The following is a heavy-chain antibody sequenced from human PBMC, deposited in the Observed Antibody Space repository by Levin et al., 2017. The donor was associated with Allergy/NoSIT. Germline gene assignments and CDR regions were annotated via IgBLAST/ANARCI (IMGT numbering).Heavy chain of an antibody. J-gene: IGHJ6*02. CDR3: AKRREDYYYYGMDV. Sequence: EASVKVSCKASGYTFTSYDINWVRQATGQGLEWMGWMNPNSGNTGYAQKFQGRVTMTRNTSISTAYMELSSLRSEDTAVYYCAKRREDYYYYGMDVWGQGTTVTVSS. V-gene: IGHV1-8*01. CDR1: GYTFTSYD. CDR2: MNPNSGNT. D-gene: IGHD1-26*01.